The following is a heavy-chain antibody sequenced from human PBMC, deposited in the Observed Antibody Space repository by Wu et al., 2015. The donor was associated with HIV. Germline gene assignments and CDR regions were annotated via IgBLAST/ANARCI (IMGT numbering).Heavy chain of an antibody. CDR3: ARRLGPNDGFDI. CDR1: GGTFRSYT. D-gene: IGHD3-10*01. V-gene: IGHV1-69*13. J-gene: IGHJ3*02. Sequence: QVQLVQSGAEVKRPGSSVKVSCKASGGTFRSYTFSWVRQAPGQGLEWMGRIIPMFDTTNYAPKYQGRVTITADESTSTAYMELSTLRSEDTAVYYCARRLGPNDGFDIWGQGTMVTVSS. CDR2: IIPMFDTT.